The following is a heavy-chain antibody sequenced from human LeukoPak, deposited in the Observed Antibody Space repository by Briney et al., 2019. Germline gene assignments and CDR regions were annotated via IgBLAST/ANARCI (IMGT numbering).Heavy chain of an antibody. CDR2: IRSSTGTI. CDR1: GFTFSTST. Sequence: GGSLRLSCAASGFTFSTSTMNWVRQAPGKGREWGSYIRSSTGTIDYADSVKGRFTVSRDNAENSLYLQMNSLRDEDTAVYYCARGDYAYFDYWGRGTLVTVSS. V-gene: IGHV3-48*02. D-gene: IGHD3-16*01. CDR3: ARGDYAYFDY. J-gene: IGHJ4*02.